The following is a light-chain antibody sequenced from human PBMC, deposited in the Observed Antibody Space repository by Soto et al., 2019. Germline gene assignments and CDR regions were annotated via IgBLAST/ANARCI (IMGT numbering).Light chain of an antibody. Sequence: EILIPHPPATLSVSQVERATLSCRAIQSVRSNIAWYQQKPGQTPRLLVYGASSRATGIPDRFSGSGSGTDFTLTISRLEPEDFAVYYCQQHGGSPITFGQGTRLEI. CDR2: GAS. CDR3: QQHGGSPIT. V-gene: IGKV3-20*01. CDR1: QSVRSN. J-gene: IGKJ5*01.